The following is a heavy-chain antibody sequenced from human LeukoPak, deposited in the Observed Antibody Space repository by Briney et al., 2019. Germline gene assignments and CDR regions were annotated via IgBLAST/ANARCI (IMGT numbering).Heavy chain of an antibody. Sequence: SETLSLTCTVSGGSIRSSDYYWSWIRQDPGTGREWIGYIYYSGRTYYNPSLKSRVTISVDTSKTQFSLKLSSVTAADTAVYYCARDARSYGHAFDYWGQGILVTVSS. V-gene: IGHV4-31*03. D-gene: IGHD5-18*01. CDR3: ARDARSYGHAFDY. CDR1: GGSIRSSDYY. J-gene: IGHJ4*02. CDR2: IYYSGRT.